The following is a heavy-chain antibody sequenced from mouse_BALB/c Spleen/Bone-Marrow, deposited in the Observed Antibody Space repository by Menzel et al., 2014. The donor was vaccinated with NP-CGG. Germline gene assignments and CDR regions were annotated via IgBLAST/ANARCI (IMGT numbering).Heavy chain of an antibody. CDR2: INPSTGYT. D-gene: IGHD2-12*01. CDR1: GYTFTIYW. CDR3: GRSDSYDGFAY. V-gene: IGHV1-7*01. J-gene: IGHJ3*01. Sequence: QVQLQQPGAELAKLGASVKMSCKASGYTFTIYWMHWVKQRPGQGLEWIGYINPSTGYTEYNQKFKDKATLTADKSSSTAYMQLSSLTSEDSAVYYCGRSDSYDGFAYWGQGTLVTVSA.